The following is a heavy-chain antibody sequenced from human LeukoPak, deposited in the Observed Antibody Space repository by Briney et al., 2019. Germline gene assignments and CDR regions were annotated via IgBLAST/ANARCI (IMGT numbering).Heavy chain of an antibody. CDR2: IHYSGST. CDR3: ATYTNRLHY. CDR1: GGSITYFY. J-gene: IGHJ4*02. D-gene: IGHD2-8*01. Sequence: PSETLSLTCTVSGGSITYFYWNWIRQPPGKGLEWIGHIHYSGSTNYNPSLKSRVTISVDTSKNQFSLKLSSVTAADTAVYYCATYTNRLHYWGQGTLVTVSS. V-gene: IGHV4-59*01.